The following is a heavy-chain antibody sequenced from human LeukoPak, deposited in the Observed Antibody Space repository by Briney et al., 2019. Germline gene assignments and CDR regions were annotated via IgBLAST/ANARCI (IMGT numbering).Heavy chain of an antibody. J-gene: IGHJ4*02. CDR3: AKVRAISHSSGYHPYDS. D-gene: IGHD3-22*01. Sequence: TGGSLRLSCAASGFTFSSYGMSWVRQAPGKGLEWVSGISGNGGSTYYADSVKGRFTISRDTSKNTVFLQMNSLRAEDTAVYYCAKVRAISHSSGYHPYDSWGQGTLVTVSS. V-gene: IGHV3-23*01. CDR1: GFTFSSYG. CDR2: ISGNGGST.